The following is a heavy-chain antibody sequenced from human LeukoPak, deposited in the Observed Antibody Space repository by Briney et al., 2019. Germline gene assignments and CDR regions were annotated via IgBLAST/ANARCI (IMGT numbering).Heavy chain of an antibody. Sequence: GGSLRLSCAASGFTFSSYSMNWVRQAPGKGLEWVSSISSSSSYIYYADSVKGRFTIPRDNAKNSLYLQMNSLRAEDTAVYYCARVEMATISWFDPWGQGTLVTVSS. CDR1: GFTFSSYS. CDR3: ARVEMATISWFDP. J-gene: IGHJ5*02. V-gene: IGHV3-21*01. D-gene: IGHD5-24*01. CDR2: ISSSSSYI.